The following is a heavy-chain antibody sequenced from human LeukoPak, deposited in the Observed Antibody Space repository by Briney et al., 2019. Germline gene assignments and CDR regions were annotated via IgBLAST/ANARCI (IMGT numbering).Heavy chain of an antibody. J-gene: IGHJ3*02. CDR1: GYTFTGYY. D-gene: IGHD6-19*01. CDR3: AAVAGLGNAFDI. CDR2: INPNSGGT. V-gene: IGHV1-2*02. Sequence: ASVKVSCKASGYTFTGYYMHWVRQAPGQGLEWMGWINPNSGGTNYAQRFQGRVTMTRDTSISTAYMELSRLRSDDTAVYYCAAVAGLGNAFDIWGQGTMVTVSS.